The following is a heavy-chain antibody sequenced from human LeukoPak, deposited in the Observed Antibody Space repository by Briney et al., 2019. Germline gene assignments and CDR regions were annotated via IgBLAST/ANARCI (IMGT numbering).Heavy chain of an antibody. Sequence: SETLSLTCAVSGYSISSGYYWGWVRQPPGKGLEWIGNIYHSGSTYYNPSLKSRVTISADTSKNQFSLKLNSVTAADTAVYYCARRIGSSGSYYLDYWGQGTLVTVSS. CDR1: GYSISSGYY. CDR3: ARRIGSSGSYYLDY. V-gene: IGHV4-38-2*01. J-gene: IGHJ4*02. CDR2: IYHSGST. D-gene: IGHD6-13*01.